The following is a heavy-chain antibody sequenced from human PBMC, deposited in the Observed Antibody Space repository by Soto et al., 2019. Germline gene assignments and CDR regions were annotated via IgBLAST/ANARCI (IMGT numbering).Heavy chain of an antibody. D-gene: IGHD2-21*02. Sequence: QVQLQESGPGLVKPSETLSLTCTVSGGSISRHYWSWIRQPPGKGLEWTGYMYNTGSTLYNPPFKSRVTISVDTSKNQFSLKLNSVTAADTAVYYCARDLWGYCGTDCYPLDVWGQGTTVTVSS. J-gene: IGHJ6*02. CDR2: MYNTGST. CDR3: ARDLWGYCGTDCYPLDV. V-gene: IGHV4-59*11. CDR1: GGSISRHY.